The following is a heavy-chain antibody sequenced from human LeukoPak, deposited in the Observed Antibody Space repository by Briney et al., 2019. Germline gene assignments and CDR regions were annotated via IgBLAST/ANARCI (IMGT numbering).Heavy chain of an antibody. Sequence: SQTLSLTCTVSGGSISSYYWSWIRQPPGKGLEWIGYIYYSGSTNYNPSLKSQVTISVDTSKNQFSLKLSSVTAADTAVYYCARQTYYDFWSGWSNWFDPWGQGTLVTVSS. V-gene: IGHV4-59*01. CDR3: ARQTYYDFWSGWSNWFDP. CDR2: IYYSGST. J-gene: IGHJ5*02. D-gene: IGHD3-3*01. CDR1: GGSISSYY.